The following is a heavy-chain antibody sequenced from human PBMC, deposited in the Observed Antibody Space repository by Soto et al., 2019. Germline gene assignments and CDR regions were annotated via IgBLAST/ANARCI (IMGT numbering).Heavy chain of an antibody. CDR2: ISAGGST. D-gene: IGHD2-2*02. Sequence: EVQLLDSGGGLVQPGGSLRLSCTASGFTFSDYAMSWVRQPPGKGLEWVSVISAGGSTYYADSVKGRFTVSRANSKNTLYVQMNSLRAEDTAVYYCANVPIWFSSTSCHTEGFDYWGQGTLVTVSS. CDR3: ANVPIWFSSTSCHTEGFDY. CDR1: GFTFSDYA. J-gene: IGHJ4*02. V-gene: IGHV3-23*01.